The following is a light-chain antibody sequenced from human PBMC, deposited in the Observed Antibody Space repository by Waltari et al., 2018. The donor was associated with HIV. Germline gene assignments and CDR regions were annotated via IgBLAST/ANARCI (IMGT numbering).Light chain of an antibody. CDR3: AAWDDSLSGYV. V-gene: IGLV1-47*01. Sequence: QSVLTQPPSASGTPGQRVTISCSGSSSNLGSNYGYLYQQLPGTAPKLLIYRNNQRPSGVPDRFSGSKSGTSASLAISGLRSEDEADYYCAAWDDSLSGYVFGTGTKVTVL. J-gene: IGLJ1*01. CDR2: RNN. CDR1: SSNLGSNY.